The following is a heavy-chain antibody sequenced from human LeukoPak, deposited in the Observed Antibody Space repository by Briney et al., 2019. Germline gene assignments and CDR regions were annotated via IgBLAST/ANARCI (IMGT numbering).Heavy chain of an antibody. V-gene: IGHV1-3*03. Sequence: ASVKVSCKASGYTFTNYAVNWVRQAPGQRLEWMGWINAGNGNTKYSQEFQGRVTIIRGTSANTVYMELSSLRSEDMAVYYCARGIWSSHSVGYYFDFWGQGTLVTVSS. CDR3: ARGIWSSHSVGYYFDF. CDR2: INAGNGNT. J-gene: IGHJ4*02. CDR1: GYTFTNYA. D-gene: IGHD5/OR15-5a*01.